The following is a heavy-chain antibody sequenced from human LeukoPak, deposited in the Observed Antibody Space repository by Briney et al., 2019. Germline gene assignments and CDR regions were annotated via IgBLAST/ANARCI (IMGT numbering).Heavy chain of an antibody. D-gene: IGHD6-19*01. V-gene: IGHV3-11*06. Sequence: SGGSLRLSCAASVFILSLYYMRWIRQARGKGLEWVSYNSCSDTYTNYADSVKGRFTISRDNAKNSLYLQMNSLRAEDTAVYYCARGTYSSGSSADYWGQGTLVTVSS. CDR3: ARGTYSSGSSADY. CDR2: NSCSDTYT. J-gene: IGHJ4*02. CDR1: VFILSLYY.